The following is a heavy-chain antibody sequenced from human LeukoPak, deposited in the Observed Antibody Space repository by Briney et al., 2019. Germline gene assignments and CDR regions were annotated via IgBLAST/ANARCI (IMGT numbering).Heavy chain of an antibody. CDR3: ARNSGGNYDSSGYYYGY. CDR2: INHSGST. V-gene: IGHV4-34*01. D-gene: IGHD3-22*01. CDR1: GGSFSGYY. Sequence: SETLSLTCAVYGGSFSGYYWSWIRQPPGEGLEWIGEINHSGSTNYNPSLKSRVTISVDTSKNQFSLKLSSVTAADTAVYYCARNSGGNYDSSGYYYGYWGQGTLVTVSS. J-gene: IGHJ4*02.